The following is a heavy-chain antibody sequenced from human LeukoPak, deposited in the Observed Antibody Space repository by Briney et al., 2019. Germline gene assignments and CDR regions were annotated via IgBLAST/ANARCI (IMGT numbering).Heavy chain of an antibody. CDR2: TNPNSGGT. J-gene: IGHJ5*02. Sequence: ASVKVSCKASGYTFTDYYMHWVRQAPGQGLEWMRRTNPNSGGTKYAQKSQGRVTMTRDTSISTAYMELNRLTSDDTAVYYCAKCGDFIAASYNWFXXWGPGTLVT. D-gene: IGHD6-13*01. CDR1: GYTFTDYY. V-gene: IGHV1-2*06. CDR3: AKCGDFIAASYNWFXX.